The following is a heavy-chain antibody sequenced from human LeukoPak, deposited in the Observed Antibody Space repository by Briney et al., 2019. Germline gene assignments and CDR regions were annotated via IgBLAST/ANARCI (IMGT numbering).Heavy chain of an antibody. CDR2: ISYDGSNK. Sequence: GRSLRLSCAASGFTFSSYAMHWVRQAPGKGLEWVAVISYDGSNKYYADSVKGRFTISRDNSKNTLYLQMNSLRAEDTAVYYCAKDLAYYYDSSGYYPDYWGQGTLVTVSS. V-gene: IGHV3-30-3*01. CDR3: AKDLAYYYDSSGYYPDY. J-gene: IGHJ4*02. D-gene: IGHD3-22*01. CDR1: GFTFSSYA.